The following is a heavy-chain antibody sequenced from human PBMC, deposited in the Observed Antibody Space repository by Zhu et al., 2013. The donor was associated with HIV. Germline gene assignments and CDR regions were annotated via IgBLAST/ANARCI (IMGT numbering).Heavy chain of an antibody. D-gene: IGHD3-10*01. Sequence: QVQLVQSGAEVKKPGSSVKVSCKASGGSFSTYGLTWVGQAPGQGLEWMGLINPKNGVTEYAQKFYGRITMTRNMSISTGYMELSRLTADDTAVYYCASHTGVVSVIRGAGMDVWGTRDHGHRLL. CDR1: GGSFSTYG. J-gene: IGHJ6*04. CDR3: ASHTGVVSVIRGAGMDV. V-gene: IGHV1-2*02. CDR2: INPKNGVT.